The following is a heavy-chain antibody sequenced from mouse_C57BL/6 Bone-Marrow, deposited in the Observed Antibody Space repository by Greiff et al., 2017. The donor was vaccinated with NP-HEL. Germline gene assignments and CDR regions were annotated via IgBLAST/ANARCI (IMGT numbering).Heavy chain of an antibody. CDR2: IDPETGGT. Sequence: QVQLQQSGAELVRPGASVTLSCKASGYTFTDYEMHWVKQTPVHGLEWIGAIDPETGGTAYNQKFKGTAILTADKSSSTAYMELRSLTSEDSAVYYCTSYGVYFDYWGQGTTLTVSS. V-gene: IGHV1-15*01. D-gene: IGHD1-1*02. CDR3: TSYGVYFDY. J-gene: IGHJ2*01. CDR1: GYTFTDYE.